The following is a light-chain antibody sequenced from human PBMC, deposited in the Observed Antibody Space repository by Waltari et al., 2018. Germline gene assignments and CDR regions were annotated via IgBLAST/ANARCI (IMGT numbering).Light chain of an antibody. CDR1: QSISGY. CDR2: AAS. V-gene: IGKV1-39*01. J-gene: IGKJ1*01. CDR3: QQSYSIPQT. Sequence: DIQMTQSPSSLSASVGDRVTITCRASQSISGYLNWYQQKPGKAPKLLIYAASSLQSGVPSRFSGSGAGTDFTLTISSLQPEDFATDYCQQSYSIPQTFGQGTKVEIK.